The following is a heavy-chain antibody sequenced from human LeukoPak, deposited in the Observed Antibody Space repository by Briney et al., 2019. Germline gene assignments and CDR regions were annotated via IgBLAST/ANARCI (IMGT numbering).Heavy chain of an antibody. CDR2: ISSDGSGT. CDR1: GFTFSSFW. CDR3: IRGHSSGWYRFDD. V-gene: IGHV3-74*01. Sequence: GGSLRLSCAASGFTFSSFWMHWVRQTPGKGLVWVSRISSDGSGTTYADSVKGRFTVSRDNAKNTLYLQMNGLRVEDTAVYYCIRGHSSGWYRFDDWGQGTLVTVSS. J-gene: IGHJ4*02. D-gene: IGHD6-19*01.